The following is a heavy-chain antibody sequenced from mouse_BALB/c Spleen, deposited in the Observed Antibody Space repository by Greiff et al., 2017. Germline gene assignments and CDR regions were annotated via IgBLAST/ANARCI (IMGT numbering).Heavy chain of an antibody. V-gene: IGHV14-1*02. D-gene: IGHD2-3*01. CDR3: ASYDGYW. Sequence: EVQLQQSGAELVRPGALVKLSCKASGFNIKDYYMHWVKQRPEQGLEWIGWIDPENGNTIYDPKFQGKATITADTSSNTAYLQLSSLTSEDTAVYYCASYDGYWWGQGTTLTVSS. J-gene: IGHJ2*01. CDR1: GFNIKDYY. CDR2: IDPENGNT.